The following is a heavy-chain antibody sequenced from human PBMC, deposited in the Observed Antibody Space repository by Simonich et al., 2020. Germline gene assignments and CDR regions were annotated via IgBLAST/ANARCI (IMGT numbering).Heavy chain of an antibody. CDR2: IYYSGST. V-gene: IGHV4-59*08. J-gene: IGHJ4*02. Sequence: QVQLQESGPGLVKPSETLSHTCTVSGSSLCSYYWGWIRQPPGKGLEWIGYIYYSGSTNDDPAKKSRVTISVDASKNQFSRKLSSVTAADTAVYYCAGLPDYWGQGTLVTVSS. CDR1: GSSLCSYY. CDR3: AGLPDY.